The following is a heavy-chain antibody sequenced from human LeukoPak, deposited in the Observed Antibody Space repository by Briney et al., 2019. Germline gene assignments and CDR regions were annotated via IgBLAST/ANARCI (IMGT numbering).Heavy chain of an antibody. CDR2: IFPSGGEI. J-gene: IGHJ4*02. V-gene: IGHV3-23*01. Sequence: GRSLRLSCAASGFTFSSYGMHWVRQPPGKGLEWVSSIFPSGGEIHYADSVKGRFTISRDNSKNTLYLQMNRLRAEDTAVYYCAKDPRIAAAGTPFDYWGQGTLVTVSS. CDR3: AKDPRIAAAGTPFDY. D-gene: IGHD6-13*01. CDR1: GFTFSSYG.